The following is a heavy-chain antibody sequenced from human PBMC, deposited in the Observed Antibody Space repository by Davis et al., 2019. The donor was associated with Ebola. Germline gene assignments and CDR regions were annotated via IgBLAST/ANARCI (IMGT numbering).Heavy chain of an antibody. CDR3: ARDHPMASTSTVDY. Sequence: PGGSLRLSCAASGFTFSDYYMSWIRQAPGKGLEWVSYISSSGSMKYNADSVKGRFTISRDNAKSSLYLQMNSLRAEDTAVYYCARDHPMASTSTVDYWGQVTLVTVSS. CDR2: ISSSGSMK. D-gene: IGHD2-2*01. V-gene: IGHV3-11*01. CDR1: GFTFSDYY. J-gene: IGHJ4*02.